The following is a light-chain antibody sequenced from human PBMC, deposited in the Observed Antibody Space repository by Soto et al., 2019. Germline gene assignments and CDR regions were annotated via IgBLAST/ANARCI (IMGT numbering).Light chain of an antibody. Sequence: EIMLTQSPGPLSLSPGARATLSCSASQSVYSSYLAWYQQRPGQAPRLLFYDASIRATGIPDRFSGSGSGTDFSLTISRLEPEDFAVDYCHQYGSSPWPFGQGTQVEIK. CDR2: DAS. CDR1: QSVYSSY. V-gene: IGKV3-20*01. CDR3: HQYGSSPWP. J-gene: IGKJ1*01.